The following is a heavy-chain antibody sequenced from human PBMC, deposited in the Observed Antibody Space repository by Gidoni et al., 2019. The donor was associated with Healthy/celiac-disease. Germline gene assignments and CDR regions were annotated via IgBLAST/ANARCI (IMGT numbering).Heavy chain of an antibody. CDR3: ARGRAGFQH. J-gene: IGHJ1*01. CDR2: ISDDGSNK. CDR1: GFTFSSYA. V-gene: IGHV3-30-3*01. D-gene: IGHD6-25*01. Sequence: QVQLVESGGGVVQPGRSLRRSCAASGFTFSSYAMHWVRQAPGKGLEWVAVISDDGSNKYYADSVKGRFTISRDNSKNTLYLQMNSLRAEDTAVYYCARGRAGFQHWGQGTLVTVSS.